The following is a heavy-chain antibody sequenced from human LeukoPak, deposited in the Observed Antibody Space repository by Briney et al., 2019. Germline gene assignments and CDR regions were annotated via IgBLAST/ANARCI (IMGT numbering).Heavy chain of an antibody. D-gene: IGHD3-10*01. CDR2: INPNSGGT. Sequence: ASVKVSCKASGYTFTGYYMHWVRQAPGQGLEWMGRINPNSGGTNYAQKFQGRVTMTRDTSISTAYMELSRLRSDDTAVYYCAGVEITMVRGVPSRLNYWGQGTLVTVSS. CDR3: AGVEITMVRGVPSRLNY. V-gene: IGHV1-2*06. J-gene: IGHJ4*02. CDR1: GYTFTGYY.